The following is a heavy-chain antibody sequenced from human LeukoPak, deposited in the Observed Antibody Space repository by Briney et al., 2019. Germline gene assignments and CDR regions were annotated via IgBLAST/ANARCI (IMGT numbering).Heavy chain of an antibody. CDR1: GYTFTSYG. J-gene: IGHJ4*02. CDR3: ARDRSPHYYDSSGFDY. D-gene: IGHD3-22*01. Sequence: ASVKVSCKASGYTFTSYGIIWVRKAHGPGLEWMGWISANNGNTNYVQKLQGRVTMTTDTSTSTAYMELRSLRSDDTAVYYCARDRSPHYYDSSGFDYWGQGTLVTVSS. V-gene: IGHV1-18*01. CDR2: ISANNGNT.